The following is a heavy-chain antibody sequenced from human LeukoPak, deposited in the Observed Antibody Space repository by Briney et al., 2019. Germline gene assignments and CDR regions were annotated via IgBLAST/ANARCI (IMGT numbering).Heavy chain of an antibody. CDR1: GFTFSSYA. J-gene: IGHJ4*02. V-gene: IGHV3-30*04. D-gene: IGHD3-22*01. Sequence: GGSLRLSCAASGFTFSSYAMHWVRQAPGKGLEWVAVISYDGSNKYYADSVKGRFTISRDNSKNTLYLQMNSLRAEDTAVYYCARDRETMIVVVITPDYWGQGTLVTVSS. CDR2: ISYDGSNK. CDR3: ARDRETMIVVVITPDY.